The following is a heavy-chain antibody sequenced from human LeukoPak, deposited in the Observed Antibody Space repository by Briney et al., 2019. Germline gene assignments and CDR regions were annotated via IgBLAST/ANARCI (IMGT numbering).Heavy chain of an antibody. J-gene: IGHJ5*02. D-gene: IGHD6-13*01. CDR3: WGYTTRGDWFDP. CDR2: INHSGST. V-gene: IGHV4-34*01. Sequence: SETLSLTCAVYGGSFCDYYWSWIRQPPGRGLEWIGEINHSGSTNYKSSLKSRVTISLDTSKNQFSLRLSSVTAADTAVYYCWGYTTRGDWFDPWGQGTLVTVSS. CDR1: GGSFCDYY.